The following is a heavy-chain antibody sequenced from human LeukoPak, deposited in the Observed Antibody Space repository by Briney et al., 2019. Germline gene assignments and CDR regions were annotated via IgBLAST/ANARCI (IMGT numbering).Heavy chain of an antibody. Sequence: GSLRLSCAGSGFSFSNYDMHWVRQSPGKGLDWVAIIWFDGSNKYYADSVKGRFTISRDNSKNTLYLQMNSLRVEDTAVYYCARHPGYSSNCFDYWGQGTLVTVSS. V-gene: IGHV3-33*08. CDR3: ARHPGYSSNCFDY. CDR1: GFSFSNYD. D-gene: IGHD6-13*01. CDR2: IWFDGSNK. J-gene: IGHJ4*02.